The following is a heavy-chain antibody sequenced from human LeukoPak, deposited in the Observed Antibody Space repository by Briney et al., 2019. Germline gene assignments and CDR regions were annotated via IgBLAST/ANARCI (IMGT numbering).Heavy chain of an antibody. J-gene: IGHJ4*02. D-gene: IGHD3-3*01. V-gene: IGHV4-4*02. CDR1: GGSIINSNW. CDR2: IDHSGST. Sequence: PSETLSLTCAVSGGSIINSNWWSWVRQPPGKGLEWIGEIDHSGSTSYNPSLKSRVTMSVDRSQNQFSLRLSSVTAADTAVYYCAREGGFWSGYFYWGQGTLVTVSS. CDR3: AREGGFWSGYFY.